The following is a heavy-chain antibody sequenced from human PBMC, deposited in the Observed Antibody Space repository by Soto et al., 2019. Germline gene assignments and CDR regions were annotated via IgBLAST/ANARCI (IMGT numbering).Heavy chain of an antibody. D-gene: IGHD3-10*01. CDR1: GFTFSSYA. V-gene: IGHV3-23*01. CDR2: VSGNGLST. J-gene: IGHJ6*02. Sequence: GGSLRLSCAASGFTFSSYALSCARQAPGKGLECVSTVSGNGLSTYYADSVKGRFTISRDNSRNTLYLQMNSLRAEDTAVYYCAKVQGSGSGLYYFYYYGMDVWGQGTTVTVS. CDR3: AKVQGSGSGLYYFYYYGMDV.